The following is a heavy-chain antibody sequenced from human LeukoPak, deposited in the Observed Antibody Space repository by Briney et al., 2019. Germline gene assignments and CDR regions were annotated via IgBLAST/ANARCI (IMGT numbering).Heavy chain of an antibody. Sequence: NPSETLSLTCTVSGGSISSHDWTWIRQPAGKGLEWIGRIYISGSPNYNPSLKSRVTMSVDTSKNQFSLKLSSVTAADTAVYYCARVRCSGGSCPYYYYYYYMDVWGKGTTVTVSS. V-gene: IGHV4-4*07. D-gene: IGHD2-15*01. CDR2: IYISGSP. CDR3: ARVRCSGGSCPYYYYYYYMDV. J-gene: IGHJ6*03. CDR1: GGSISSHD.